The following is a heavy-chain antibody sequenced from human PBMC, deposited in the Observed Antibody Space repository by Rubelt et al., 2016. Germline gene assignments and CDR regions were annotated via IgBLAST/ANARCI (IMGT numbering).Heavy chain of an antibody. Sequence: GTNYNPSLKSRVTMSVDTSKNHFSLKLNSVTAADTAVYYCARSTGTSAFDPWCQGTLVTVSS. V-gene: IGHV4-59*10. J-gene: IGHJ5*02. CDR3: ARSTGTSAFDP. D-gene: IGHD2-2*01. CDR2: GT.